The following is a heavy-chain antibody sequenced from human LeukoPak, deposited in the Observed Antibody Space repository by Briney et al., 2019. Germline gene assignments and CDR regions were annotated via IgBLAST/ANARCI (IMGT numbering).Heavy chain of an antibody. CDR3: ASDKGYSNNYFDY. J-gene: IGHJ4*01. D-gene: IGHD6-13*01. CDR2: IYYSGST. V-gene: IGHV4-39*01. Sequence: SETLSLTCTVSGVSISTTGYYWAWIRQPPGKGLEWIASIYYSGSTYYNSSLKSRVTISVDTSRNQFSLKLSSVTAADTALYYCASDKGYSNNYFDYWDQGTLVTVSS. CDR1: GVSISTTGYY.